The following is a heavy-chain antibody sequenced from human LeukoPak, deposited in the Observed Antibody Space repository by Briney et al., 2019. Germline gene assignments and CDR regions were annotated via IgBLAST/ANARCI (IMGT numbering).Heavy chain of an antibody. CDR2: VKSDGSNP. CDR3: ARDIVSGSGSLDY. J-gene: IGHJ4*02. CDR1: GFTFSSYW. D-gene: IGHD3-10*01. Sequence: QSGGSLRLSCAASGFTFSSYWLHWDRQAPGKGLVWVSRVKSDGSNPSYADSVEGRFTISRDNAENMLYLQMNTLGAEDTAVYYCARDIVSGSGSLDYWGQGTLVTVSS. V-gene: IGHV3-74*01.